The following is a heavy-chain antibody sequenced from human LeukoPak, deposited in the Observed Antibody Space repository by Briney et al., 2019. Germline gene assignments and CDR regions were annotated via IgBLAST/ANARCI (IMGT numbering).Heavy chain of an antibody. V-gene: IGHV1-69*01. Sequence: PAASVKVSCKASGGTFSSYAISWVRQAPGQGLEWMGGIIPIFGTANYAQKFQGRVTITADESTSTAYMELSSLRSEDTAVYYCASSRSSRWPFDYWGQGTLVTVSS. CDR3: ASSRSSRWPFDY. D-gene: IGHD5-24*01. CDR2: IIPIFGTA. J-gene: IGHJ4*02. CDR1: GGTFSSYA.